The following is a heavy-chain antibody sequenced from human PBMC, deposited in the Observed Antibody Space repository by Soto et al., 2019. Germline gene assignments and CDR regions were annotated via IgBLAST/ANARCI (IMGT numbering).Heavy chain of an antibody. V-gene: IGHV3-21*01. J-gene: IGHJ4*02. CDR1: GFTFSSYI. D-gene: IGHD3-16*02. CDR2: ISSSSSYI. CDR3: ARERTFGGVIVPDGFDY. Sequence: PGGSLRLSCAASGFTFSSYIMNWVRQAPGKGLEWVSSISSSSSYIYYADSVKGRFTISRDNAKNSLYLQMNSLRAEDTAVYYCARERTFGGVIVPDGFDYCGQGTLVTVSS.